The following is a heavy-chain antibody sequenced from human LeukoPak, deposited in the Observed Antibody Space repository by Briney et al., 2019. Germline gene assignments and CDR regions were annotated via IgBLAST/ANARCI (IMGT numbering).Heavy chain of an antibody. J-gene: IGHJ5*02. CDR2: ILSTGTT. D-gene: IGHD4-17*01. CDR3: ATVEYDYGDPVGWFDP. V-gene: IGHV3-23*01. Sequence: RGSLRLSCAASGFPFRASAMTRVRQAPGKALEWVSHILSTGTTYYADSVRGRFTISRDNSKNTLYLLMTSLRADDTAVYYCATVEYDYGDPVGWFDPWGQGTLVTVSS. CDR1: GFPFRASA.